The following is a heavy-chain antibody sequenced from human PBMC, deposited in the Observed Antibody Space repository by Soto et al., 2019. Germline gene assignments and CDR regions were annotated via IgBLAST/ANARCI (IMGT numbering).Heavy chain of an antibody. V-gene: IGHV3-15*01. D-gene: IGHD3-22*01. CDR3: TTDPTAQVNLYYYDSSAHPI. CDR1: GFTFSNAW. J-gene: IGHJ3*02. CDR2: IKSKTDGGTT. Sequence: EVQLVESGGGLVKPGGSLRLSCAASGFTFSNAWMSWVRQAPGKGLEWFGGIKSKTDGGTTDYAAPVKGRFTISKDDSKNTLYLQMNSLKTEDIAVYYCTTDPTAQVNLYYYDSSAHPICGQWTMVTVAS.